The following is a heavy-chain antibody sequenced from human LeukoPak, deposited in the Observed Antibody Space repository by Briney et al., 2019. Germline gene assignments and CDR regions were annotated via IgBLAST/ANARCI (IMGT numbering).Heavy chain of an antibody. CDR2: IYSDTST. D-gene: IGHD6-13*01. CDR1: EFTVSSNY. CDR3: ASLGAAGTDY. V-gene: IGHV3-53*01. Sequence: GGSLRLSCAVSEFTVSSNYMSWVRQAPGKGLEWVSVIYSDTSTYYADSVKGRFTISRDNSKNTLFLQMNSLRVGDTAVYYCASLGAAGTDYWGQGTLVTVSS. J-gene: IGHJ4*02.